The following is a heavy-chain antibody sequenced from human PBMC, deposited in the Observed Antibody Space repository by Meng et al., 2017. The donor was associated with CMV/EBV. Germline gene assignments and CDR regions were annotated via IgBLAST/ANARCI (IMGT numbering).Heavy chain of an antibody. CDR2: ISSSGSTI. J-gene: IGHJ6*02. CDR1: GFTFSSYE. V-gene: IGHV3-48*03. Sequence: GESLKISCAASGFTFSSYEMNWVRQAPGKGLEWVSYISSSGSTIYYADSVKGRFTISRDNAKNSLYLQMNSLRAEDTAVYYCAREGEVTIFGGVIYYYYGMDVWGQGTTVTVSS. CDR3: AREGEVTIFGGVIYYYYGMDV. D-gene: IGHD3-3*01.